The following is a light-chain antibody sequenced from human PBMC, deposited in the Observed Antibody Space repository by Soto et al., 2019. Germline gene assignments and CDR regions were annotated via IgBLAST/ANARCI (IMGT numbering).Light chain of an antibody. J-gene: IGKJ1*01. V-gene: IGKV3-20*01. CDR2: GAS. CDR1: QSVSSSY. Sequence: EIVLTQSPGTLSLSPGERPTLSCRASQSVSSSYLAWYQQKPGQAPRLLIYGASSRATGIPDRFSGSGSGTDFTLTISRLEPEDFAVYYCQQYGSLWTFGQGTKVEIK. CDR3: QQYGSLWT.